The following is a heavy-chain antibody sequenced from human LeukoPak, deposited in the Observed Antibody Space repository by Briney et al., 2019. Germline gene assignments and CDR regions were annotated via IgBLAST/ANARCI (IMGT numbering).Heavy chain of an antibody. Sequence: PGGSLRLSCAASGFTFSSYAMSWVRQAPGKGLEWVSAISGSGGSTYYADSVKGRFTISRDNSKNTLHLQMNSLRAEDTAVYYCAKGILGYCSGGSCRLPFDIWGQGTMVTVSS. D-gene: IGHD2-15*01. CDR2: ISGSGGST. CDR3: AKGILGYCSGGSCRLPFDI. CDR1: GFTFSSYA. V-gene: IGHV3-23*01. J-gene: IGHJ3*02.